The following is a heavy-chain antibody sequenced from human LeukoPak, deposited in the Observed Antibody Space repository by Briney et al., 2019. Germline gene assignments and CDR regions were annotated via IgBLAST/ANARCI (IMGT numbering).Heavy chain of an antibody. D-gene: IGHD3-22*01. CDR3: HCLMDSYDNRSSYYPDY. CDR1: GYAFTCYY. CDR2: INPKTGGT. J-gene: IGHJ4*02. V-gene: IGHV1-2*02. Sequence: GASVKVSCKASGYAFTCYYIHWVRQAPGQGLEWMGWINPKTGGTNYAQKFLGRVTMTRDTSTSTAYTELSRLTSDDTAVYYCHCLMDSYDNRSSYYPDYWGQGTLVTVSS.